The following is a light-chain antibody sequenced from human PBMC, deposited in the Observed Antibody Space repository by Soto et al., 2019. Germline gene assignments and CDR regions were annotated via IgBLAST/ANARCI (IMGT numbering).Light chain of an antibody. V-gene: IGLV2-18*01. CDR3: SLYISGSTYV. J-gene: IGLJ1*01. Sequence: QSARTQPPSVSGSPGQSVTISCTGTSSDVGSYNRRSWYQQPPGTAPKLIMYEVNTRPSGVPDRFSGSKSGSTASLTISGLQAEDEADYYCSLYISGSTYVFGTGTKVTVL. CDR2: EVN. CDR1: SSDVGSYNR.